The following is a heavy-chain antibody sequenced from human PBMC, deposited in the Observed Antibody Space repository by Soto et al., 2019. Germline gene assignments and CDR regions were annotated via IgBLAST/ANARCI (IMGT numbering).Heavy chain of an antibody. CDR3: ASPHDALRLRTDWYVDL. Sequence: QVQLVQSGAEVKKPGSSVKVSCKASGGTFSSYAISWVRQAPGQGLEWMGGIIPIFGTANYAQKFQGRVTITADESTSTAYMELSRLRSEDTAVYYCASPHDALRLRTDWYVDLWGRGTLVTVSS. V-gene: IGHV1-69*12. CDR1: GGTFSSYA. J-gene: IGHJ2*01. D-gene: IGHD3-16*01. CDR2: IIPIFGTA.